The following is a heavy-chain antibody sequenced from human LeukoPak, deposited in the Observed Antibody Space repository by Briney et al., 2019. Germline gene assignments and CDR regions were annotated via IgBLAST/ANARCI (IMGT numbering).Heavy chain of an antibody. CDR1: GYSFNNYW. Sequence: GEPLKISCKGSGYSFNNYWIGWVRQMPGKGLECMGIIYPSDSDTRYRPSFQGQVTISADRSISTAYLQWNSLKASDSAMYYCARSGGTEFDYWGQGTLVTVSS. CDR3: ARSGGTEFDY. J-gene: IGHJ4*02. CDR2: IYPSDSDT. D-gene: IGHD3-16*01. V-gene: IGHV5-51*01.